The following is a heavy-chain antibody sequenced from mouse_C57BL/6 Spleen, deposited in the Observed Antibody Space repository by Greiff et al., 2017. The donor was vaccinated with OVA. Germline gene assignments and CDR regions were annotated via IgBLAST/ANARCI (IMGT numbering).Heavy chain of an antibody. CDR3: ARGAGLRRWFAY. V-gene: IGHV1-39*01. Sequence: VQLQQSGPELVKPGASVKISCKASGYSFTDYNMNWVKQSNGKSLEWIGVINPNYGTTSSNQKFKGKATLTVDQSSNTAYMQLNSLASEDSAVYYCARGAGLRRWFAYWGQGTLVTVSA. CDR2: INPNYGTT. D-gene: IGHD2-4*01. CDR1: GYSFTDYN. J-gene: IGHJ3*01.